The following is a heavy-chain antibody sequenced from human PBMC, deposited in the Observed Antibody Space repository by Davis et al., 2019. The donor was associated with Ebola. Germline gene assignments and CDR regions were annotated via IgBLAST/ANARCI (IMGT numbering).Heavy chain of an antibody. V-gene: IGHV1-8*02. Sequence: ASVKVSCKASGYTFTSYYMHWVRQAPGQGLEWMGWMNPNSGNTGYAQNFQGRVTMTRNTSITTAYMELSSLRSEDTAVYYCARAVRYPVVVTRSSRKYYFDYWGQGTRVTVSS. CDR1: GYTFTSYY. CDR3: ARAVRYPVVVTRSSRKYYFDY. CDR2: MNPNSGNT. J-gene: IGHJ4*02. D-gene: IGHD2-2*01.